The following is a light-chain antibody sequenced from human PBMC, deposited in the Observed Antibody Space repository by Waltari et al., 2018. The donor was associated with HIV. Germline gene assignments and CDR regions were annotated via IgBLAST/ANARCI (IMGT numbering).Light chain of an antibody. CDR3: CSYAGSYIYVV. CDR1: SSDVGGYNY. Sequence: QSALTQPRSVSGSPGQSVTISCTGTSSDVGGYNYVSWYQQHPGKAPKRMIYDVSKRPSEVPDRFSGSKSGNTASLTISGRQAEDEADYYCCSYAGSYIYVVFGGGTKLTVL. V-gene: IGLV2-11*01. CDR2: DVS. J-gene: IGLJ2*01.